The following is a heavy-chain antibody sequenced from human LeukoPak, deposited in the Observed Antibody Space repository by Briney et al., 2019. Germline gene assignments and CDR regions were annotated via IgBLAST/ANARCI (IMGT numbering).Heavy chain of an antibody. CDR3: ARAAMGPIDYWFDP. D-gene: IGHD1-26*01. CDR2: ISAYNGNT. J-gene: IGHJ5*02. V-gene: IGHV1-18*04. Sequence: ASVKVSCKASGYTFTGYYMHWVRQAPGQGLEWMGWISAYNGNTNYAQKLQGRVTMTTDTSTSTAYMELRSLRSDDTAVYYCARAAMGPIDYWFDPWGQGTLVTVSS. CDR1: GYTFTGYY.